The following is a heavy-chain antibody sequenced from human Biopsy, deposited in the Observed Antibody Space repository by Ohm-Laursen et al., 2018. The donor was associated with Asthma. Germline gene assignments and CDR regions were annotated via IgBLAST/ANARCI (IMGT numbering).Heavy chain of an antibody. Sequence: GTLSLTCAVYGGSFSSNYWSWIRPTPGKGLEWLGATHHSGHHNYNPSLRSRLTLSVDTSKTQFSLRLTSVTAADTAVYYCARGSSSRLSQWELLVSGGKRAHSYYGMDVWGQGTTVTVSS. CDR1: GGSFSSNY. V-gene: IGHV4-34*01. D-gene: IGHD1-26*01. J-gene: IGHJ6*02. CDR2: THHSGHH. CDR3: ARGSSSRLSQWELLVSGGKRAHSYYGMDV.